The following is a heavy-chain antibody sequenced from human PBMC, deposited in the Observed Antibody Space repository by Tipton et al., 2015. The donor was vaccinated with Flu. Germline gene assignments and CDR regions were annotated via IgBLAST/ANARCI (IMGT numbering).Heavy chain of an antibody. CDR1: GDSIRSSDYY. CDR3: ARRDYSNYASEPKNWFDS. CDR2: IFHSGNA. V-gene: IGHV4-38-2*02. Sequence: TLSPTCTVSGDSIRSSDYYWGWVRQPPGKGLQWIGNIFHSGNAYRNPSLKSRVTISVDTSKNQFSLKLTSVTAADTAVYYCARRDYSNYASEPKNWFDSWGQGALVTVSS. J-gene: IGHJ5*01. D-gene: IGHD4-11*01.